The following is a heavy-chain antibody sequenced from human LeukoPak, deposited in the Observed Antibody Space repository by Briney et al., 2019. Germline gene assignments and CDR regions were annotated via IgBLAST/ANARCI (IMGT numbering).Heavy chain of an antibody. CDR3: AKGSSTTCPCYRDY. V-gene: IGHV3-23*01. CDR2: ITTDGRST. CDR1: GFTFTNHA. D-gene: IGHD2-2*01. Sequence: PGGSLRLSCAASGFTFTNHAMSWVRQAPGKGLEWVSAITTDGRSTYYADSVKGRFTISRDNPKNTLYLQMNSLRAEDTALYYCAKGSSTTCPCYRDYWGQGTLVTVSS. J-gene: IGHJ4*02.